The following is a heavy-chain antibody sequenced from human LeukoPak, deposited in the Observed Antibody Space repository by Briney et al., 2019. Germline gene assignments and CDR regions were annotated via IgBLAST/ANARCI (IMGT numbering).Heavy chain of an antibody. V-gene: IGHV3-23*01. D-gene: IGHD1-1*01. CDR3: AEVVAEYFQH. CDR2: ISGSGGST. Sequence: GGSLRLSCAASGFTFGSYAMSWVRQAPGKGLEWVSAISGSGGSTYYADSVKGRFTISRDNSKNTLYLQMNSLRAEDTAVYYCAEVVAEYFQHWGQGTLVTVSS. CDR1: GFTFGSYA. J-gene: IGHJ1*01.